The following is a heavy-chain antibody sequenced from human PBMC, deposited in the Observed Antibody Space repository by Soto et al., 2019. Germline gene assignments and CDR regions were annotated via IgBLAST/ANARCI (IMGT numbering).Heavy chain of an antibody. CDR1: GGSISSYY. CDR3: ARQEDIVVVPAAISI. Sequence: PSETLSLTCTVSGGSISSYYWSWIRQPPGKGLEWIGYIYYSGSTNYNPSLKSRVTISVDTSKNQFSLKLSSVTAADTAVYYCARQEDIVVVPAAISIWGQGTMVTVSS. J-gene: IGHJ3*02. V-gene: IGHV4-59*08. D-gene: IGHD2-2*01. CDR2: IYYSGST.